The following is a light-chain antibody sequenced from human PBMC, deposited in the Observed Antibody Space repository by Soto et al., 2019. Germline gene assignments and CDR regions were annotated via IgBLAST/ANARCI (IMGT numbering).Light chain of an antibody. Sequence: QSALTQPPSVSGAPGQRVTISCTGSSSNIGVGYEVHWYQQLPGTAPKLLIYGNTKRPSGVPDRFSGSKSGTSASLAITGLQAEDEADYYCQSYDSSLSGSGVFGGGTKLTVL. CDR3: QSYDSSLSGSGV. CDR2: GNT. V-gene: IGLV1-40*01. CDR1: SSNIGVGYE. J-gene: IGLJ3*02.